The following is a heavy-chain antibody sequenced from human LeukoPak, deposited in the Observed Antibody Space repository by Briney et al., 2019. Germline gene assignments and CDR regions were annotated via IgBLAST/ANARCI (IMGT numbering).Heavy chain of an antibody. V-gene: IGHV4-4*07. CDR1: GDSISSFY. J-gene: IGHJ4*02. CDR3: ARVVVIDLQYYFDY. Sequence: SETLSLTCTVSGDSISSFYWSWIRQPAGKGLEWIGHIYTSGSTNYNPSLKSRVTMSVDTSKNQLSLKLSSVTAADTAVYYCARVVVIDLQYYFDYWGQGTLVTVSS. D-gene: IGHD2-21*01. CDR2: IYTSGST.